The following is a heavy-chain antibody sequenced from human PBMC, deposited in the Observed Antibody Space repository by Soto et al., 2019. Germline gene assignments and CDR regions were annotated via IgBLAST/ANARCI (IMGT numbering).Heavy chain of an antibody. J-gene: IGHJ4*02. Sequence: GASVKVSCKASGYTFTGYYMHWVRQAPGQGLEWMGWINPNSGGTNYAQKFQGWVTMTRDTSISTAYMELSRLRSDDTAVYYCARDGGEYWNYAFDYWGQGTLVTVSS. D-gene: IGHD1-7*01. CDR2: INPNSGGT. V-gene: IGHV1-2*04. CDR3: ARDGGEYWNYAFDY. CDR1: GYTFTGYY.